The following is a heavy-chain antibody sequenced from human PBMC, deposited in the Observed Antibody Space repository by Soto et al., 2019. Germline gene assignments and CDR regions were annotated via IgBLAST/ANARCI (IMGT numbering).Heavy chain of an antibody. CDR2: ISWNSGNV. V-gene: IGHV3-9*01. D-gene: IGHD6-19*01. J-gene: IGHJ4*02. Sequence: EVQLVEYGGGLVQPGRSLRLSCEASGFSFGDYGMHWVRQTPGKGLEWVSCISWNSGNVGYAHSVKGRFTVSRDSANNLLYLQMNSRRPEDTAMYYCAKASGIAVAGTSDSWGQGTLVTLSS. CDR1: GFSFGDYG. CDR3: AKASGIAVAGTSDS.